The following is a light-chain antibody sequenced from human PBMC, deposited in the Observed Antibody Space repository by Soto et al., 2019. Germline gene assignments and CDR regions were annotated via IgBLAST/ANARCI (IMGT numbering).Light chain of an antibody. CDR2: GAS. Sequence: EIVMTQSPGTLSLSPGERATLSCRASQSVSSRLAWYQQKPGQAPRLLISGASSRATGIPDRFSGSGSGTDFTLTISRLEPEDFAVYYCQQYGSSGTFGQGTRWIS. CDR3: QQYGSSGT. J-gene: IGKJ1*01. V-gene: IGKV3-20*01. CDR1: QSVSSR.